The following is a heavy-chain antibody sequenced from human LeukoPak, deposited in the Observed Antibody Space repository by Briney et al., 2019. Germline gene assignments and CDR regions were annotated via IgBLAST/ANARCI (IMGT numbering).Heavy chain of an antibody. Sequence: EASVKVSCKASGYTFTSYYMHWVRQAPGQGLEWMGIINPSGGSTSYAQKFQGRVTMTRDTSTSTVYMELSSLRSEDTAVYYCARVSKQGQLWDNYYFDYWGQGTLVTVSS. CDR2: INPSGGST. D-gene: IGHD5-18*01. CDR3: ARVSKQGQLWDNYYFDY. CDR1: GYTFTSYY. V-gene: IGHV1-46*01. J-gene: IGHJ4*02.